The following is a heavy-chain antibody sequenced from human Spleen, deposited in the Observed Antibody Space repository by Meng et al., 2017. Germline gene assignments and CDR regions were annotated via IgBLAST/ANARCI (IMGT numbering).Heavy chain of an antibody. CDR2: INHSGST. V-gene: IGHV4-34*01. D-gene: IGHD4-11*01. CDR3: ARGPTTMAHDFDY. Sequence: QGQLQGSGPGLVKPSETLSLTCVVSGGSFSDYYWSWSRQPPGKGLEWIGEINHSGSTNYNPSLESRATISVDTSQNNLSLKLRSVTAADSAVYYCARGPTTMAHDFDYWGQGTLVTVSS. J-gene: IGHJ4*02. CDR1: GGSFSDYY.